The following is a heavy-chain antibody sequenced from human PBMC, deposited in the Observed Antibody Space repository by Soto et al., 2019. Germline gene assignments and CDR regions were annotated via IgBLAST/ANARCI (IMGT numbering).Heavy chain of an antibody. J-gene: IGHJ6*02. CDR2: ISTYNGNT. CDR1: GYTFTTYD. Sequence: QVQLVQSGAEVKKPGASVKVSCKASGYTFTTYDISWVRQAPGQGLEWMGRISTYNGNTNYPQSLQGRLTMTTDTAPTTAYMELRSLRSDDPAVYYCARDPYHVLIVNAPNLYGMDVWGQGTTVTVAS. D-gene: IGHD2-8*01. V-gene: IGHV1-18*01. CDR3: ARDPYHVLIVNAPNLYGMDV.